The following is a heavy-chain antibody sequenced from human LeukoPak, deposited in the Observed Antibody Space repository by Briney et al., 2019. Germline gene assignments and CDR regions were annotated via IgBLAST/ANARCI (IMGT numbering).Heavy chain of an antibody. V-gene: IGHV3-30*03. CDR3: PPMVRGVFSWFDP. Sequence: GGSLRLSCAASGFTFSSYGMHWVRQAPGKGLEWVAVISYDGSNKYYADSVKGRFTISRDNSKNTLYLQMNSLRAEDTAVYYCPPMVRGVFSWFDPWGQGTLVTVSS. CDR1: GFTFSSYG. CDR2: ISYDGSNK. J-gene: IGHJ5*02. D-gene: IGHD3-10*01.